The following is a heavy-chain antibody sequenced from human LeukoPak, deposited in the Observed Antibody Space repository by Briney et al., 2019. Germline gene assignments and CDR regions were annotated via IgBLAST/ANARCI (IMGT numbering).Heavy chain of an antibody. Sequence: PGGSLRLSCAASRFTFNSYAMSWVRQAPGKGLEWVSVIGGSNGITSYVGSVKGRFTISRDNSKDTLYLQMNSLRAEDTAVYYCARNENSGWGYFDYWGQGTLVTVPS. CDR1: RFTFNSYA. V-gene: IGHV3-23*01. D-gene: IGHD5-12*01. J-gene: IGHJ4*02. CDR2: IGGSNGIT. CDR3: ARNENSGWGYFDY.